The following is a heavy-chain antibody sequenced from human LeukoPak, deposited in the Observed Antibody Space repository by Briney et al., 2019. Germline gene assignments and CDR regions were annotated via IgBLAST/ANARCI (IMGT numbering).Heavy chain of an antibody. V-gene: IGHV3-23*01. CDR3: ARAHALGAHFDY. Sequence: GGSLRLSCAAFGFTFSSYAMSWVRQAPGKGLEWVSAISGSGGSTYYADSVKGRFTISRDNSKNTLYLQMNSLGAEDTAVYYCARAHALGAHFDYWGQGTLVTVSS. CDR1: GFTFSSYA. D-gene: IGHD1-26*01. J-gene: IGHJ4*02. CDR2: ISGSGGST.